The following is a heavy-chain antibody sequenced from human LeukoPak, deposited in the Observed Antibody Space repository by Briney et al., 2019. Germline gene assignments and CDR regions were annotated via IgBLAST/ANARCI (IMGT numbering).Heavy chain of an antibody. CDR3: ARVPTTTNYYDSSGYSDY. V-gene: IGHV4-31*03. J-gene: IGHJ4*02. CDR1: GGSISSSSYY. D-gene: IGHD3-22*01. Sequence: SETLSLTCTVSGGSISSSSYYWSWIRQHPGKGLEWIGYIYYSGSTYYHPSLKSRVTISVDTSKNQFSLKLSSVTAADTAVYYCARVPTTTNYYDSSGYSDYWGQGTLVTVSS. CDR2: IYYSGST.